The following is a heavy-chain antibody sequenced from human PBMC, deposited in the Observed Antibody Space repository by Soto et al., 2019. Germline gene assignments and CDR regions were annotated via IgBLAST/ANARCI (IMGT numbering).Heavy chain of an antibody. CDR3: ASDTKTGVVVPGAPKY. Sequence: QVQLVESGGGVVQPGGSLTLSCAASRFTFSNYGMHWVRQAPGEGLEWVAVISYDGTNHYYADSVRGGFTLSRDKSKNTLYLHMDRLTSDDTAVYYCASDTKTGVVVPGAPKYWGQGTLVAVSS. J-gene: IGHJ4*02. CDR1: RFTFSNYG. CDR2: ISYDGTNH. V-gene: IGHV3-30*03. D-gene: IGHD2-2*01.